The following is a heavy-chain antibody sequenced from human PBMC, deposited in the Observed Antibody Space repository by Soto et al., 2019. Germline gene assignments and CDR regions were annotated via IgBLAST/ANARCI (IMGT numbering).Heavy chain of an antibody. J-gene: IGHJ6*02. V-gene: IGHV1-18*01. D-gene: IGHD6-13*01. CDR2: ISGYKGNT. CDR1: GYIFSTFG. Sequence: QAQLVQSGAEVKKPGASVRVSCKASGYIFSTFGITWVRQAPGQGLEWVGWISGYKGNTDDGRKLQGRVTMTIDASTSTAYMDLRSLRSDDTAVYYCARAEAYSSSWYAMDVWGQGTTVTVSS. CDR3: ARAEAYSSSWYAMDV.